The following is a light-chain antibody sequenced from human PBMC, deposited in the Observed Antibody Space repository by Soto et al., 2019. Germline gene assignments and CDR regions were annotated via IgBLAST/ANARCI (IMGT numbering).Light chain of an antibody. J-gene: IGLJ2*01. Sequence: QSVLTQPASVSGSPGQSITISCTGTSSDVGGYNYVSWYQQHPGKAPKLMIYDVSNRPSGVSNRFPGSKSGNTASLTISGLQAEDEDDYYCSSYTGSSTYVVFGGGTKLTVL. CDR1: SSDVGGYNY. V-gene: IGLV2-14*01. CDR3: SSYTGSSTYVV. CDR2: DVS.